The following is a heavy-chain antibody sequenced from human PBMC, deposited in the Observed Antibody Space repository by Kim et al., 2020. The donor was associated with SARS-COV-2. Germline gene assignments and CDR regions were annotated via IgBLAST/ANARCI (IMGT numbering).Heavy chain of an antibody. Sequence: GGSLRLSCAASGFTFSDYYMSWIRQAPGKGLEWVSYISSSSSYTNYADSVKGRFTISRDNAKNSLYLQMNSLRAEDTAVYYCAREVGIAALEDAFDIWGQGTMVTVSS. CDR3: AREVGIAALEDAFDI. CDR1: GFTFSDYY. CDR2: ISSSSSYT. V-gene: IGHV3-11*05. D-gene: IGHD6-13*01. J-gene: IGHJ3*02.